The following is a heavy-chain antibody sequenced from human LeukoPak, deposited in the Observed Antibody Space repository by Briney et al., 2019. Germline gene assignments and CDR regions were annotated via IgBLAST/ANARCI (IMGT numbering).Heavy chain of an antibody. V-gene: IGHV4-39*01. CDR1: GGSISSSSYY. D-gene: IGHD2-2*01. Sequence: PSETLSLTCTVSGGSISSSSYYWGWIRQPPGKGLEWIGSIYYSGSTYYNPSLKSRDTISVDTSKNQFSLKLSSVTAADTAVYYCAGLYQLLSLDYYYMDVWGKGTTVTVSS. CDR2: IYYSGST. J-gene: IGHJ6*03. CDR3: AGLYQLLSLDYYYMDV.